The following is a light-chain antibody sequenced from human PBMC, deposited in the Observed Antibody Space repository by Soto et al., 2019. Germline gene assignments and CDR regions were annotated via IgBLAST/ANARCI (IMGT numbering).Light chain of an antibody. CDR3: SSYTTSNTRQIV. CDR1: SSDVGGYNY. J-gene: IGLJ1*01. Sequence: QSALTQPASVSGSPGQSITISCTGTSSDVGGYNYVSWYQQHPGKAPKFMIYDVSNRPSGVSNRFSGSKSGNTASLTISGLQAEDEGDYYSSSYTTSNTRQIVVGTGTKLTVL. V-gene: IGLV2-14*01. CDR2: DVS.